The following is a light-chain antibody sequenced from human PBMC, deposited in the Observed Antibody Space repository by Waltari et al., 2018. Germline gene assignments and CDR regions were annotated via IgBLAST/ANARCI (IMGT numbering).Light chain of an antibody. J-gene: IGLJ2*01. Sequence: QSALAQPASVSGSPGQSITISCTGSSSDIGAFDLFSWYQQHPGMAPRLIIRNVSERPSGVPHRFSGSKSGNTASLTISSLRSEDESLYFCSSFTTGSNGLFGGGTKLTVL. CDR3: SSFTTGSNGL. V-gene: IGLV2-14*03. CDR2: NVS. CDR1: SSDIGAFDL.